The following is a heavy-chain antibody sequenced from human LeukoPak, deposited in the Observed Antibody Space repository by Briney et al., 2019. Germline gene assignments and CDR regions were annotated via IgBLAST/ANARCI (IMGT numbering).Heavy chain of an antibody. CDR1: GFTFSNYG. CDR3: AKVSDYSLSFDY. V-gene: IGHV3-30*18. CDR2: ISYDGSNK. D-gene: IGHD3-22*01. Sequence: GGALRLSCAASGFTFSNYGIHWVRQAPGKGLEWVADISYDGSNKYYADSVKGRFTISRDNAKNTMYLQMNSLRAEDTAVFYCAKVSDYSLSFDYWGQGTLVTVSS. J-gene: IGHJ4*02.